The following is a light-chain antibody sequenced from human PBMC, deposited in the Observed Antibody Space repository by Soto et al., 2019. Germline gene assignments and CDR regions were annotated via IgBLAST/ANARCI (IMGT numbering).Light chain of an antibody. J-gene: IGLJ1*01. CDR2: RNS. Sequence: QSVLTQPPSASGTPGQRVTISCSGRSSNIGSNFVYWYQHLPGTAPKLVIYRNSQRPSGVPDRFSGSKSGTSASLATSGLQSEDEADYYCAGWDDSLSGYVFGPGTKLTVL. CDR3: AGWDDSLSGYV. CDR1: SSNIGSNF. V-gene: IGLV1-47*01.